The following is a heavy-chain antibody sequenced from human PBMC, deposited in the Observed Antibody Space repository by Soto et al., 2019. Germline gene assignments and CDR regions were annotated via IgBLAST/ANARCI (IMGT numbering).Heavy chain of an antibody. CDR2: IYWDDDK. V-gene: IGHV2-5*02. J-gene: IGHJ4*02. CDR1: GFSLRPSGVG. CDR3: VHRYNYNFVVY. D-gene: IGHD1-20*01. Sequence: KESGPTLVKPTQTLTLTCTFSGFSLRPSGVGVGWIRQPPGKALEWLALIYWDDDKRYSPSLKSRLTITKDTSKNQVVLTMTNMDPVDTATYYCVHRYNYNFVVYWGQGTLVIVSS.